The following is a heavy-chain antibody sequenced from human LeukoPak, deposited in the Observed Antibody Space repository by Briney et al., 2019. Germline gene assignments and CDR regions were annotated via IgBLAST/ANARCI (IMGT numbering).Heavy chain of an antibody. CDR2: IYYSGST. J-gene: IGHJ3*02. Sequence: SETLSLTCTVCGGSISSSSYYWGGRRQPPGRGVEWGGSIYYSGSTYYNPSLKSRVTISVDTSKKQFSLKLSSVTAADTAVYYCARPWNRASLDAFDIWGQGTMVTISS. CDR3: ARPWNRASLDAFDI. V-gene: IGHV4-39*01. CDR1: GGSISSSSYY. D-gene: IGHD1-1*01.